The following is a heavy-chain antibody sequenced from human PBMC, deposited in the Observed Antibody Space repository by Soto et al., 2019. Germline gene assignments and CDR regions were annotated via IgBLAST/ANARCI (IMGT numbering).Heavy chain of an antibody. CDR1: GFTFSSYS. Sequence: PGGSLRLSCAASGFTFSSYSMNWVRQAPGKGLEWVSSISSSSSYIYYADSVKGRFTISRDNAKNSLYLQMNSLRAEDTAVYYCARDGSSLTRDRPRFDYWGQGTLVTVSS. V-gene: IGHV3-21*01. CDR2: ISSSSSYI. D-gene: IGHD3-10*01. J-gene: IGHJ4*02. CDR3: ARDGSSLTRDRPRFDY.